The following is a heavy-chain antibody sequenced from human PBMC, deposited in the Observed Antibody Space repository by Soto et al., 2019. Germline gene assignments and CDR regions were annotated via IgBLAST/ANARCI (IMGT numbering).Heavy chain of an antibody. CDR3: ARGIVTVVPAAKTEYYYYYMDV. J-gene: IGHJ6*03. Sequence: QVQLQQWGAGLLKPSETLSLTCAVYGGSFSGYYWSWIRQPPGKGLEWIGEINHSGSTNYNPSLKSRVTISVDTSKNQFSLKLSSVTAADTAVYYCARGIVTVVPAAKTEYYYYYMDVWGKGTTVTVSS. CDR2: INHSGST. CDR1: GGSFSGYY. V-gene: IGHV4-34*01. D-gene: IGHD2-2*01.